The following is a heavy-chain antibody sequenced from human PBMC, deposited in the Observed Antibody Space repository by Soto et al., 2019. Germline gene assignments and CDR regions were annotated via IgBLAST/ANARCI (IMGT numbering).Heavy chain of an antibody. Sequence: QVQLVQSGAEVKKPGASVKVSCKVSGYTLTELSMHWVRQAPGKGLEWMGGFDPEDGKTIYAQKFQGRVTMTEDTSTDTAYMELSSLRSEDTAVYYCATSTKMTTVTKNWFDPWGQGTLVTVSS. CDR3: ATSTKMTTVTKNWFDP. CDR2: FDPEDGKT. J-gene: IGHJ5*02. V-gene: IGHV1-24*01. D-gene: IGHD4-17*01. CDR1: GYTLTELS.